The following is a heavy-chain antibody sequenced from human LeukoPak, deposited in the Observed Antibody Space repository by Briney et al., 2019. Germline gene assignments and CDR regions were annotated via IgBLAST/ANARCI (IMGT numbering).Heavy chain of an antibody. CDR1: GGSISSSSYY. D-gene: IGHD3-10*01. J-gene: IGHJ4*02. CDR2: IYYSGST. V-gene: IGHV4-39*01. CDR3: ARHVGFGEFLYYFDY. Sequence: PSETLPLTCTVSGGSISSSSYYWGWIRQPPGKGLEWIGSIYYSGSTYYNPSLKSRVTISVDTSKNQFSLKLSSVTAADTAVYYCARHVGFGEFLYYFDYWGQGTLVTVSS.